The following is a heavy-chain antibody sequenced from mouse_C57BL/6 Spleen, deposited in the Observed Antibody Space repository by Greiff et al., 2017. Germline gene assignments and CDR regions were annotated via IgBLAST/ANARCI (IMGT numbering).Heavy chain of an antibody. CDR1: GYAFSSSW. Sequence: VKLQESGPELVKPGASVKISCKASGYAFSSSWMNWVKQRPGKGLEWIGRIYPGDGDTNYNGKFKGKATLTADKSSSTAYMQLSSLTSEDSAVYFCARSGTTVVGGYWYFDVWGTGTTVTVSS. D-gene: IGHD1-1*01. CDR2: IYPGDGDT. CDR3: ARSGTTVVGGYWYFDV. V-gene: IGHV1-82*01. J-gene: IGHJ1*03.